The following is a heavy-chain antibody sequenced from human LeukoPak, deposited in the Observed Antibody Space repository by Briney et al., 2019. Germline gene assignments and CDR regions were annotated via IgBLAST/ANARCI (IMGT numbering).Heavy chain of an antibody. Sequence: PGGSLRLSCAASGFTFSGSAMHWVRQASGKVLEWVGRIRSKTNSYATAYAASVKGRFTISRDDSKNTAYLQMNSLQTEDTAVYYCTRPYIYDSYDYFRSPDAFDIWGQGTVVTVSS. V-gene: IGHV3-73*01. CDR2: IRSKTNSYAT. CDR1: GFTFSGSA. CDR3: TRPYIYDSYDYFRSPDAFDI. D-gene: IGHD3-22*01. J-gene: IGHJ3*02.